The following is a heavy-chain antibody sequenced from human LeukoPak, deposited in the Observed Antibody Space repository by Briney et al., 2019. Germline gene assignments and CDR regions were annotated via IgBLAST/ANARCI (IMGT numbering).Heavy chain of an antibody. J-gene: IGHJ4*02. CDR3: ARDRKALELPYFDWLPGMDY. CDR2: IYSSGST. Sequence: SETLSLTCAVSGASVSGSNYYWGWIRQPPGKGLEWIGNIYSSGSTYYNASLQSRVTISIDTSKNQFSLKLSSVTAADTAVYYCARDRKALELPYFDWLPGMDYWGQGTLVTVSS. D-gene: IGHD3-9*01. CDR1: GASVSGSNYY. V-gene: IGHV4-39*07.